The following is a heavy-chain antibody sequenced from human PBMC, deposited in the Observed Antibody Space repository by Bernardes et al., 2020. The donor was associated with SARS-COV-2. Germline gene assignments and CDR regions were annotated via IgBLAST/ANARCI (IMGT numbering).Heavy chain of an antibody. CDR1: GFTLRDYS. J-gene: IGHJ4*02. CDR2: ISSSSRYI. V-gene: IGHV3-21*01. D-gene: IGHD2-2*01. Sequence: AGSLILSCAASGFTLRDYSMNWVRQPPGQGLEWVSSISSSSRYIFYADSMKGRFTISRDNAKNSLSLQMNSLRAEDTAVYYCARGVPAATGLYYFNYWGQGTLVTVSS. CDR3: ARGVPAATGLYYFNY.